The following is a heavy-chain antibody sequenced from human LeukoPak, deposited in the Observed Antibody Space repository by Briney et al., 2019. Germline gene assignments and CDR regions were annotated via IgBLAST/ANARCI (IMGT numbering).Heavy chain of an antibody. CDR1: GFTFSSYA. J-gene: IGHJ3*02. CDR2: ISGSGGST. Sequence: GGSLRLSCAASGFTFSSYAMSWVRQAPGKGLEWVSTISGSGGSTYYADSVKGRFTISRDNSKNTLYLQMNSLRAEDTAVYYCAKDDGILVVRPAFDIWGQGTMVTVSS. V-gene: IGHV3-23*01. D-gene: IGHD2-2*01. CDR3: AKDDGILVVRPAFDI.